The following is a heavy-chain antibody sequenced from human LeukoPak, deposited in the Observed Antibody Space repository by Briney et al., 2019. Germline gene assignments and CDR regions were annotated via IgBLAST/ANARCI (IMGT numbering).Heavy chain of an antibody. D-gene: IGHD4-17*01. CDR1: GFTVSSNY. Sequence: GGSLRLSCAASGFTVSSNYMSWVRQAPGKGLEWVSVIYSGGSTYYADSVKGRFTISRDSSKNTLYLQMNSLRAEDTAVYYCARGYGDPTSFGYWGQGTLVTVSS. CDR3: ARGYGDPTSFGY. J-gene: IGHJ4*02. CDR2: IYSGGST. V-gene: IGHV3-66*01.